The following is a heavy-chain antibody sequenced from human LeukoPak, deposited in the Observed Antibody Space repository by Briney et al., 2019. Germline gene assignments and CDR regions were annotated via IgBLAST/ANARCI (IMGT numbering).Heavy chain of an antibody. D-gene: IGHD2-8*01. V-gene: IGHV1-18*01. CDR3: ARASVSNYYYYYGMDV. CDR2: ISAYTGNT. J-gene: IGHJ6*02. Sequence: ASVKVSCKASGYSFTNFGFSWLRQAPGQGLEWVGWISAYTGNTNYAQKLQGRVTMTTDTSTSTAYMELRSLRSDDTAVYYCARASVSNYYYYYGMDVWGQGTTVTVSS. CDR1: GYSFTNFG.